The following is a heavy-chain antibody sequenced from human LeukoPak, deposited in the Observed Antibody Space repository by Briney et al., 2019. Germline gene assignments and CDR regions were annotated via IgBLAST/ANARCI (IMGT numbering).Heavy chain of an antibody. CDR2: IYTGVYT. Sequence: GGSLRLSCAASGFTFSSYAMSWVRQAPGKGLEWVSLIYTGVYTYYADSVKGRFTISRDTSKNTLSLEMNNLRAEDTAVYYCARDEGYGSGRLDIWGQGTMVTVSS. CDR3: ARDEGYGSGRLDI. D-gene: IGHD3-10*01. V-gene: IGHV3-53*01. CDR1: GFTFSSYA. J-gene: IGHJ3*02.